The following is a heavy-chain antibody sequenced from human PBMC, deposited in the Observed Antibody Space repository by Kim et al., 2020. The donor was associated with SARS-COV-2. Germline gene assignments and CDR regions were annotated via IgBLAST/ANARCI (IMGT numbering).Heavy chain of an antibody. V-gene: IGHV4-34*01. Sequence: SETLSLTCAVYGGSFSDYKWSWIRQPPGKGLEWIGEINHSGSTSHSPSLKRRLTISVDTSKSQFSLTLKSVTAADTALYYCARGRAGVVPAPVLGLGPFYDYYAIDVWGQGTAVSVSS. J-gene: IGHJ6*02. CDR2: INHSGST. CDR3: ARGRAGVVPAPVLGLGPFYDYYAIDV. CDR1: GGSFSDYK. D-gene: IGHD2-21*01.